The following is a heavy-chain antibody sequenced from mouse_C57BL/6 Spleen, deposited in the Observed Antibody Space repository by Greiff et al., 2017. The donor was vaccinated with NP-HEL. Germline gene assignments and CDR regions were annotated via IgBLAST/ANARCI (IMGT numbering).Heavy chain of an antibody. J-gene: IGHJ4*01. D-gene: IGHD1-1*01. CDR2: IYPGSGST. V-gene: IGHV1-55*01. CDR1: GYTFTSYW. CDR3: ARGDYYGSSYGGGYYAMDY. Sequence: QLQQPGAELVKPGASVKMSCKASGYTFTSYWITWVKQRPGQGLEWIGDIYPGSGSTNYNEKFKSKATLTVDTSSSTAYMQLSSLTSEDSAVYYCARGDYYGSSYGGGYYAMDYWGQGTSVTVSS.